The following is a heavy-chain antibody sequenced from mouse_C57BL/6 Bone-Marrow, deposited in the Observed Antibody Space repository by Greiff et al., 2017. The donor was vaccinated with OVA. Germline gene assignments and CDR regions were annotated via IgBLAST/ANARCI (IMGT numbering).Heavy chain of an antibody. D-gene: IGHD2-3*01. V-gene: IGHV1-19*01. CDR1: GYTFTDYY. Sequence: VQLQQSGPVLVKPGASVKMSCKASGYTFTDYYMNWVKQSHGKSLEWIGVINPYNGGTSYNQKFKGKATLTVDKSSSTAYMELNSLTSEDSAVYYCAIIYDGYYVDYWGQGTTLTVSS. J-gene: IGHJ2*01. CDR3: AIIYDGYYVDY. CDR2: INPYNGGT.